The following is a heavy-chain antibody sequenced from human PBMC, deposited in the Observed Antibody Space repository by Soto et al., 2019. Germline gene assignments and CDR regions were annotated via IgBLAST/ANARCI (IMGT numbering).Heavy chain of an antibody. V-gene: IGHV4-34*01. D-gene: IGHD5-18*01. CDR3: ARGRGYSYGLYGMDV. CDR2: INHSGST. Sequence: SETLSLTCAVYGGSFSGYYWSWIRQPPGKGLEWIGEINHSGSTNYNPSLKSRVTISVDTSKNQFSLKLSSVTAADTAVYYCARGRGYSYGLYGMDVWGQGTTVTVSS. J-gene: IGHJ6*02. CDR1: GGSFSGYY.